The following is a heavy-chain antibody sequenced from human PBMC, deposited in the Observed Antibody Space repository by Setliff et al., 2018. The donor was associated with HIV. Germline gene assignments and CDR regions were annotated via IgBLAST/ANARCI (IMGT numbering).Heavy chain of an antibody. Sequence: SETLSLTCTVSGGSISSYSYFWGWVRQPPGKGLEWIGNVYRSGSTYYYNPSLKSRVTMSVDTSKNQFSMKLSSVTAADTAVYYCARPEQANDWGYYFDSWGQGTRGTVPQ. D-gene: IGHD7-27*01. CDR3: ARPEQANDWGYYFDS. V-gene: IGHV4-39*01. CDR1: GGSISSYSYF. CDR2: VYRSGSTY. J-gene: IGHJ4*02.